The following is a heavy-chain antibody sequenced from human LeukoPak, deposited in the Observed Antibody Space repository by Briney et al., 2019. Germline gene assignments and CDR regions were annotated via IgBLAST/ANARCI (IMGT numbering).Heavy chain of an antibody. J-gene: IGHJ4*02. V-gene: IGHV4-34*01. CDR2: INHRGST. D-gene: IGHD5-18*01. CDR1: GGSFSGYH. Sequence: PSETLSLTCAVYGGSFSGYHWSWIRQPPGKGLEWIGEINHRGSTNYNPSLKSRVTISVDTSKNQFSLRLSSVTAADTAVYYCASTSAMVYFDYWGPGTLVTVSS. CDR3: ASTSAMVYFDY.